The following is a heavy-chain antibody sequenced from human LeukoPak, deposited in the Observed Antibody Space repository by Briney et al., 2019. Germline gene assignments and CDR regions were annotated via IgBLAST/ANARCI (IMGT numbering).Heavy chain of an antibody. CDR1: GFTFSSYG. D-gene: IGHD5-18*01. CDR3: ARSFGSPGYSYGFYFDY. Sequence: PGRSLRLSCAASGFTFSSYGMHWVRQAPGKGLEWVAVIWYDGSNKYYADSVKGRFTISRDNSKNTLYLQMNSLRAEDTAVYYCARSFGSPGYSYGFYFDYWGQGTLVTVSS. J-gene: IGHJ4*02. V-gene: IGHV3-33*01. CDR2: IWYDGSNK.